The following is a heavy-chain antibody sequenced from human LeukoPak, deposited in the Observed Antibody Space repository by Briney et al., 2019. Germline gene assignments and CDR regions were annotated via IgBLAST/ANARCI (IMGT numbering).Heavy chain of an antibody. CDR1: GFTFSSYG. CDR3: ARDLYGYYDSSGYLDAFDI. J-gene: IGHJ3*02. D-gene: IGHD3-22*01. CDR2: IWYDGSNK. Sequence: GGSLRLSCAASGFTFSSYGMHWVRQAPGKGLEWVAVIWYDGSNKYYADSVKGRFTISRDNSKNTLYLQVNSLRAEDTAVYYCARDLYGYYDSSGYLDAFDIWGQGTMVTVSS. V-gene: IGHV3-33*08.